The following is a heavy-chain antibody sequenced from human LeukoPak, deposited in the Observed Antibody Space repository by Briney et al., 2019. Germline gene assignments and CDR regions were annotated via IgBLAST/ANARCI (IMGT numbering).Heavy chain of an antibody. J-gene: IGHJ4*02. D-gene: IGHD4-17*01. CDR3: ARDPDGDYDFDY. V-gene: IGHV3-48*01. CDR1: GFSFSDYG. CDR2: INSNGAVI. Sequence: GGSLRLSCAASGFSFSDYGMNWVRRAPGKGLEWLSHINSNGAVISYADFVKGRFTISRDTAKSSLYLQMNSLKIEDTAIYFCARDPDGDYDFDYWGQGTLVTVSS.